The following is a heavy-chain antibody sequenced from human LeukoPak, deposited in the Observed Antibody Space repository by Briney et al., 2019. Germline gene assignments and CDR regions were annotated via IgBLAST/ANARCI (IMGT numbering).Heavy chain of an antibody. D-gene: IGHD2-21*02. CDR1: GGSISNYY. Sequence: PSETLSLTCTVSGGSISNYYWSWIRQPAGKGLEWTGRVYSSGSTNYNPSLKSRVTMSVDTSKNQFSLKLSSVTAADTAVYYCARHYCGGDCYSRWYFDLWGRGTLVTVSS. V-gene: IGHV4-4*07. CDR3: ARHYCGGDCYSRWYFDL. J-gene: IGHJ2*01. CDR2: VYSSGST.